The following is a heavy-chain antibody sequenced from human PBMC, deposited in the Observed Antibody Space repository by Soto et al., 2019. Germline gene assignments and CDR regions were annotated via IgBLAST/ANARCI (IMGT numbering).Heavy chain of an antibody. V-gene: IGHV3-21*01. D-gene: IGHD2-15*01. CDR2: IRGFSPYT. Sequence: GGALRLSCAASGVTFSSYAMGWVRQAPGKGLEWVSAIRGFSPYTFYADSVKGRFTISRDNAKNSLYLQMNSLRAEDTAVYYCARDRGYDAHDYYYNAMDVWGQGTTVTV. CDR1: GVTFSSYA. CDR3: ARDRGYDAHDYYYNAMDV. J-gene: IGHJ6*02.